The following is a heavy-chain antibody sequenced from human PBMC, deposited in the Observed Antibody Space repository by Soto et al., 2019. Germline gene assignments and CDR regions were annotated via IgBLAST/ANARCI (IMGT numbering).Heavy chain of an antibody. Sequence: QVRLVQSGAEVKKPGASVKVSCKASGYTFTSYGISWVRQAPGQGLEWMGWISAYNGNTNYAQKLQGRVTMTTDTSTSTAYMELRSLRSDDTAVYYCAREGRGIVVVPAAIEGWFDPWGQGTLVTVSS. CDR2: ISAYNGNT. J-gene: IGHJ5*02. CDR3: AREGRGIVVVPAAIEGWFDP. D-gene: IGHD2-2*02. CDR1: GYTFTSYG. V-gene: IGHV1-18*01.